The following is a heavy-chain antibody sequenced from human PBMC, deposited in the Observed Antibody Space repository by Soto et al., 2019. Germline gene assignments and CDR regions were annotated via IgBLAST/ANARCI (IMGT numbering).Heavy chain of an antibody. J-gene: IGHJ6*02. V-gene: IGHV1-2*02. CDR1: GYIFTGHY. Sequence: ASVKVSCKASGYIFTGHYIHWVRQAPGQGLXWMGXINXIXGXXXYXXXFQGRVTMTRDTSISTAYMDLSSLISADTAVYYCARVRRSPYAMDVWGQGTTVTVSS. CDR3: ARVRRSPYAMDV. D-gene: IGHD2-2*01. CDR2: INXIXGXX.